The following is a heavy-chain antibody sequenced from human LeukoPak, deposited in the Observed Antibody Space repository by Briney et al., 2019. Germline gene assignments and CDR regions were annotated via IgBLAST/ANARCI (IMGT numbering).Heavy chain of an antibody. CDR2: IIPIFGTA. CDR1: GGTFSSYA. V-gene: IGHV1-69*01. D-gene: IGHD2-2*01. CDR3: ARDSLGCSSTSCYAQYYFDY. Sequence: ASVKVSCKASGGTFSSYAISWVRQAPGQGLEWMGGIIPIFGTASYAQKFQGRVTITADESTSTAYMELSSLRSEDTAVYYCARDSLGCSSTSCYAQYYFDYWGQGTLVTVSS. J-gene: IGHJ4*02.